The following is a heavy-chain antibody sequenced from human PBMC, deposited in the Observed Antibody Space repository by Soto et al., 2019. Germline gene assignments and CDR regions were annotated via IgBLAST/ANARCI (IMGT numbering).Heavy chain of an antibody. CDR2: IKSKTDGGTT. CDR3: TNPSTTGDYGDYFDAFDI. CDR1: GFTFSNAW. J-gene: IGHJ3*02. D-gene: IGHD4-17*01. Sequence: GGSLRLSCAASGFTFSNAWMSWVRQAPGKGLEWVGRIKSKTDGGTTDYAAPVKGRFTISRDDSKNTLYLQMNSLKTEDTAVYYCTNPSTTGDYGDYFDAFDIWGQGTMVTVSS. V-gene: IGHV3-15*01.